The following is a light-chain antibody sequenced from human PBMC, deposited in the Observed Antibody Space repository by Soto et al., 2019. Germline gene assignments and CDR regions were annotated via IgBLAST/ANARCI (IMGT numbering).Light chain of an antibody. Sequence: EIVMTQSPATLSVSPGERATLSCRASQSVGSNLAWYQQKPGQAPRLLIYGASTRATGIPARFSGSGSGTEFTLPISSLQSEDFASYLCPQYNTWPQDRTFGQGTKLEIK. V-gene: IGKV3-15*01. CDR3: PQYNTWPQDRT. CDR2: GAS. CDR1: QSVGSN. J-gene: IGKJ1*01.